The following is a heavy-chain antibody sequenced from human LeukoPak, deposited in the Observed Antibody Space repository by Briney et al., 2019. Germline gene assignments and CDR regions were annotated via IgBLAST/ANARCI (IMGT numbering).Heavy chain of an antibody. D-gene: IGHD1-1*01. CDR1: GFTFSDYF. CDR2: INGRGTYI. V-gene: IGHV3-11*06. Sequence: KPGGSLRLSCAASGFTFSDYFMSWVRQAPGKGLEWLSYINGRGTYIDYAESLEGRITISRDNAQNSLYLQMNSLRVEDTAVYYCARSGREATEIDYWGQGTLVTVSS. CDR3: ARSGREATEIDY. J-gene: IGHJ4*02.